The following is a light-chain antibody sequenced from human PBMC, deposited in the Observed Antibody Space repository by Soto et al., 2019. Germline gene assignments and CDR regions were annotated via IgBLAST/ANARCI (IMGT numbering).Light chain of an antibody. V-gene: IGKV1-5*01. CDR3: QHYDSYSPS. CDR2: DAS. CDR1: QSISSS. J-gene: IGKJ1*01. Sequence: DIQMTQSPSTLSASIGDRVTITCRATQSISSSLAWYQQKPGKAPQLLIYDASSLESGVPSRFSGSGPGTEFTLTISSLQPDDFATFYCQHYDSYSPSFGQGTKVDIK.